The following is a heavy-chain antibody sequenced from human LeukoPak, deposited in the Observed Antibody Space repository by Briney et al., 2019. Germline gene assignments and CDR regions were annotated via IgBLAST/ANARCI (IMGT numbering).Heavy chain of an antibody. V-gene: IGHV5-51*01. CDR3: TVMYSGSYNDY. Sequence: GESLKISCKGSGYSFTSHWVGWVRQMPGKGLEWMGIIYPGDSDTRYSPSFQGQVTISADKSISTAYLQWSSLKASDTAMYFCTVMYSGSYNDYWGQGTLVTVSS. J-gene: IGHJ4*02. D-gene: IGHD1-26*01. CDR2: IYPGDSDT. CDR1: GYSFTSHW.